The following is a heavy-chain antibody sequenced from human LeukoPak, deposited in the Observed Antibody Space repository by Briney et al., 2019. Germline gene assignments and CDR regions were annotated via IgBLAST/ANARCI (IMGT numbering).Heavy chain of an antibody. CDR2: FDPEDGET. CDR1: GYTLTELS. J-gene: IGHJ3*02. V-gene: IGHV1-24*01. Sequence: GASVKVSCKVSGYTLTELSMHWVRQAPGKGLEWMGGFDPEDGETIYAQKFQGRVTMTEDTSTDTAYMELSSLRSEDTAVYYCATPSDSSGYYHGAFDIWGQGTMVTVSS. D-gene: IGHD3-22*01. CDR3: ATPSDSSGYYHGAFDI.